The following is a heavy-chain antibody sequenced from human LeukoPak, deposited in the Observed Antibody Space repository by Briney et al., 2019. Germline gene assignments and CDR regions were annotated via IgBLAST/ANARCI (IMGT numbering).Heavy chain of an antibody. Sequence: SQTPSLTCAVSGGSISSGGFSWNWIRQPPGKGPEWIGCIYQSGTTYYTPSLKSRLTISVDRPKNQFSLKLSSVTAADTAVYYCGRGGIAAAASGIDFWGPGTLVTVSS. CDR3: GRGGIAAAASGIDF. CDR1: GGSISSGGFS. CDR2: IYQSGTT. J-gene: IGHJ4*02. V-gene: IGHV4-30-2*01. D-gene: IGHD6-13*01.